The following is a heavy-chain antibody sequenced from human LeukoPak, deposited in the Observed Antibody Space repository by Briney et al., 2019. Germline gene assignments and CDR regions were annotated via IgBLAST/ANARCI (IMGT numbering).Heavy chain of an antibody. Sequence: GASVKVSCKASGYTFTSYDINWVRQATGQGLEWMGWMNPNSGNTGYAQKFQGRVTMTRNTSISTAYMELSSLRSEDTAVYYCARALKTYYYGSSGYPGSYWGQGTLVTVSS. CDR1: GYTFTSYD. D-gene: IGHD3-22*01. CDR2: MNPNSGNT. J-gene: IGHJ4*02. V-gene: IGHV1-8*01. CDR3: ARALKTYYYGSSGYPGSY.